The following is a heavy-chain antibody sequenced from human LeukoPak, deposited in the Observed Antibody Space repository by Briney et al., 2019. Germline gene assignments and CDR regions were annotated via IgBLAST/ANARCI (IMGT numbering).Heavy chain of an antibody. J-gene: IGHJ4*02. CDR3: AKDPLDYYYGSGSYYDY. D-gene: IGHD3-10*01. CDR2: LSGSGGST. Sequence: GGSLRLSCAASGFTFSSYAMSWVRQAPGKGLEWVSALSGSGGSTYYADSVKGRFTISRDNSKNTLYLQMNSLRAEDTAVYYCAKDPLDYYYGSGSYYDYWGQGTLVTVSS. CDR1: GFTFSSYA. V-gene: IGHV3-23*01.